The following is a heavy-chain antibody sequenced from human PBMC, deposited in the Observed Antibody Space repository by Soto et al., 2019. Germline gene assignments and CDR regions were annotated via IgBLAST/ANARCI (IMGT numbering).Heavy chain of an antibody. CDR1: GFTFSSYW. J-gene: IGHJ6*02. V-gene: IGHV3-74*01. D-gene: IGHD4-17*01. Sequence: EVQLVESGGGLVQPGGSLRLSCAASGFTFSSYWMHWVRQAPGKGLVWVSRINSDGSSTSYADSVKGRFTISRDNAKNTLYLQMKSLRAEDTAVYYCAREIYWGDYVPYYYGMDVWGQGTTVTVSS. CDR3: AREIYWGDYVPYYYGMDV. CDR2: INSDGSST.